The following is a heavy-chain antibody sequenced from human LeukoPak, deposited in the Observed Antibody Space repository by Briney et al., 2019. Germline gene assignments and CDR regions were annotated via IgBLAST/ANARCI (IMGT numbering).Heavy chain of an antibody. Sequence: GGSLRLSCAASGFTFSSYAMSWVRQAPGKGLDWVSAISGSGGGTYYADSVKGRFTMSRDNSKNTLYLQMNSLRVEDTAVYYCAKDRLSRYDYYYGMDVWGQGTTVIVSS. CDR2: ISGSGGGT. D-gene: IGHD3-3*02. J-gene: IGHJ6*02. CDR1: GFTFSSYA. V-gene: IGHV3-23*01. CDR3: AKDRLSRYDYYYGMDV.